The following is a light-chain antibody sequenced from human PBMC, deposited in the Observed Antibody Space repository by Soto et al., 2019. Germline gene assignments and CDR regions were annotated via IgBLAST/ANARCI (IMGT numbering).Light chain of an antibody. CDR2: AAS. V-gene: IGKV1-12*01. CDR1: QDITRW. Sequence: DIQMTQSPSSVSGSVGDRVTITCRASQDITRWLAWYQQKPGKAPKLLIYAASSLQSGVPSRFSGSGSGTDFTLTISSLQPEDFATYYCQQSYSTPGITFGQGTRLEN. CDR3: QQSYSTPGIT. J-gene: IGKJ5*01.